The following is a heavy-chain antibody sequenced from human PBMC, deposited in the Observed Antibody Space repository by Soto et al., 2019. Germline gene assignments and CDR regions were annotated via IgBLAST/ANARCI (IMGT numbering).Heavy chain of an antibody. J-gene: IGHJ4*02. CDR2: ISYDGSNK. Sequence: QVQLVESGGGVVQPGRSLRLSCAASGFTFSSYGMHWVRQAPGKGLEWVAVISYDGSNKYYADSVKGRFTTSRDNSKNTLYLQMNSLRAEDTAVYYCAKDSAYITVVRGVINYWGQGALVTVSS. D-gene: IGHD3-10*01. V-gene: IGHV3-30*18. CDR1: GFTFSSYG. CDR3: AKDSAYITVVRGVINY.